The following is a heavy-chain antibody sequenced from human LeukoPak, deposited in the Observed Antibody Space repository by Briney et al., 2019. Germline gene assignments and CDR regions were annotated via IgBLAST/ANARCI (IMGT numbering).Heavy chain of an antibody. CDR1: GFTFSSYA. J-gene: IGHJ5*02. CDR3: ARSHFGSGVDP. V-gene: IGHV4-38-2*01. CDR2: IFDTGST. Sequence: PGGSLRLSCAASGFTFSSYAMSWIRQPPGKGLEWIGSIFDTGSTYDNPSLKSRVTISVDTSRNQFSLKLSSVTAADTAVYYCARSHFGSGVDPWGQGTLVTVSS. D-gene: IGHD3-10*01.